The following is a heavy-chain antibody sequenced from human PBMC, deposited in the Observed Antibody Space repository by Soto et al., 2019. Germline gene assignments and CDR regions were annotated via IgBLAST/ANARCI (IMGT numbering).Heavy chain of an antibody. CDR3: ASRYQWLRSFDY. D-gene: IGHD5-12*01. J-gene: IGHJ4*02. Sequence: HVQLVQSGAEVKKPGSSVKVSCKASGGTFSSIAISWVRQAPGQGLEWMGSIIPIFDTTKYAQKFQGRVTITADESASTAYMDLISLRSEDTAVYFCASRYQWLRSFDYWGQGTLVTVSS. V-gene: IGHV1-69*15. CDR1: GGTFSSIA. CDR2: IIPIFDTT.